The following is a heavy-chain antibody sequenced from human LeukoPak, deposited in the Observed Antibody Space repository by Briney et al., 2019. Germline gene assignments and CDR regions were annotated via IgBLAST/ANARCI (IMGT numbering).Heavy chain of an antibody. V-gene: IGHV4-38-2*02. CDR3: ARVETEGSSWYGVHYFDY. CDR1: GYYIDNGYY. CDR2: LYHTGST. D-gene: IGHD6-13*01. Sequence: PSETLSLTCTVSGYYIDNGYYWGWIRQPPGKGLEWTGSLYHTGSTYYTPSLKSRVTISVDTSKNQFSLKLTSVTAADTAVYYCARVETEGSSWYGVHYFDYWGQGTQVTVSS. J-gene: IGHJ4*02.